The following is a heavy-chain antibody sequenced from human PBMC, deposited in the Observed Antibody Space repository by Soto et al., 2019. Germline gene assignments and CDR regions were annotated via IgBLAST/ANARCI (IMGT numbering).Heavy chain of an antibody. V-gene: IGHV1-69*06. Sequence: SVKVSCKASGGPFSSYAISWVRQAPGQGLEWMGGIIPIFGTADYAQKFQGRVTITADKSTSTAYMELSSLRSEDTAVYYCARDPPRGSGMHYYYGMDVWGQGTTVTVSS. J-gene: IGHJ6*02. CDR3: ARDPPRGSGMHYYYGMDV. CDR1: GGPFSSYA. CDR2: IIPIFGTA. D-gene: IGHD6-25*01.